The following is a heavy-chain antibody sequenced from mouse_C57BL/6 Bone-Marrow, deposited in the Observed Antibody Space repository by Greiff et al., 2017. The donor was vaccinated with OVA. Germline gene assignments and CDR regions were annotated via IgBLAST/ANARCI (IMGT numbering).Heavy chain of an antibody. D-gene: IGHD1-1*01. J-gene: IGHJ1*03. Sequence: DVHLVESGPGLVKPSQSLSLTCSVTGYSITSGYYWNWIRQFPGNKLEWMGYISYDGSNNYNPSLKNRISITRDTSKNQFFLKLNSVTTEDTATYYCARLITTWYFDVWGTGTTVTVSS. CDR2: ISYDGSN. CDR3: ARLITTWYFDV. V-gene: IGHV3-6*01. CDR1: GYSITSGYY.